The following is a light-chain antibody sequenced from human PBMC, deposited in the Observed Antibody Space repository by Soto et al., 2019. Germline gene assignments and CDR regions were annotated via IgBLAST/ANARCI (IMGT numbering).Light chain of an antibody. CDR2: EVS. CDR3: CSYAGSSTSGVV. CDR1: SRDVGSYNL. J-gene: IGLJ2*01. V-gene: IGLV2-23*02. Sequence: QSALTQPASVSGSPGQSITISCTGTSRDVGSYNLVSWYQHHPGKAPKLMIYEVSERPSGVSNRFSGSKSGNTASLRISGLQADDKADYYCCSYAGSSTSGVVFGGGTKLTVL.